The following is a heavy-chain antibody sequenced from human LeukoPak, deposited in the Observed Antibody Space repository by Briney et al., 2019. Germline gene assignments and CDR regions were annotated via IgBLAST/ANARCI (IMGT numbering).Heavy chain of an antibody. CDR1: GYTFTSYA. J-gene: IGHJ4*02. CDR2: INTNTGNP. Sequence: ASVKVSCKASGYTFTSYAMNWVRQAPGQGLEWMGWINTNTGNPTYAQGFTGRFVFSLDASVSTAYLQIGSLKAEDTAVYYCAREGWNDAFDYWGQGTLVTVSS. D-gene: IGHD1-1*01. CDR3: AREGWNDAFDY. V-gene: IGHV7-4-1*01.